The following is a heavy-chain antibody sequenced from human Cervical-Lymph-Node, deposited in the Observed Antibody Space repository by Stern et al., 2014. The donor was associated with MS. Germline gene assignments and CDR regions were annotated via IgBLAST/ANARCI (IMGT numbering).Heavy chain of an antibody. J-gene: IGHJ4*02. CDR1: GFIFNDYY. V-gene: IGHV3-11*01. D-gene: IGHD3-10*01. Sequence: VQLVQSGGGLVKPGGSLRLSCAASGFIFNDYYMSWIRQTPGKGLECVSYISASGNTIYYADSVEGRFTISRDSAKNSLYLQMNSLRAEDTAVYYCARTASSSPWFHYWGQGTLVTVSS. CDR3: ARTASSSPWFHY. CDR2: ISASGNTI.